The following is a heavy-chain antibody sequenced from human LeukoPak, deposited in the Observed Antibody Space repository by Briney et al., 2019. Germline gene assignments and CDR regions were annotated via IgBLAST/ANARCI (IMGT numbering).Heavy chain of an antibody. CDR1: GFTFSSYW. D-gene: IGHD3-10*01. V-gene: IGHV3-7*01. CDR3: ARQTYYYGSGSYSLDY. Sequence: PGGSLRLSCAASGFTFSSYWMSWVRQAPGKGLEWVANIKQDGSEKYYVDSVKGRFTISRDNAKNSLYLQMNSLRAEDTAVYYCARQTYYYGSGSYSLDYWGQGTLVTVSS. J-gene: IGHJ4*02. CDR2: IKQDGSEK.